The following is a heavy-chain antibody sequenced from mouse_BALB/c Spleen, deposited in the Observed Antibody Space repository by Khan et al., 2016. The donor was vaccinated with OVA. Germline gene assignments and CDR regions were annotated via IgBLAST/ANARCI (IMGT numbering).Heavy chain of an antibody. CDR3: ARGGLGLRAYAMDY. CDR2: IDPFNGGT. D-gene: IGHD3-1*01. CDR1: GYSFTSYY. J-gene: IGHJ4*01. Sequence: EVQLQQSGPELMKPGASVKISCKASGYSFTSYYIHWVKQSHGESLEWIGYIDPFNGGTSYNQKFKGKATLTLDKSSSTAYMHLSSLTSEDSAVYYCARGGLGLRAYAMDYWGQGTSVTVSS. V-gene: IGHV1S135*01.